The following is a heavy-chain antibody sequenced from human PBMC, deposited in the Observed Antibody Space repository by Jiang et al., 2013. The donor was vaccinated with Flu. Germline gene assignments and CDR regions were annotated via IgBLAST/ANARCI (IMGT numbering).Heavy chain of an antibody. Sequence: GAEVKKPGESLRISCKGSGYSFTSYWISWVRQMPGKGLEWMGRIDPSDSYTNYSPSFQGHVTISADKSISTAYLQWSSLKASDTAMYYCARHSYCSSTSCPRHGDNWFDPWGQGTLVTVSS. J-gene: IGHJ5*02. V-gene: IGHV5-10-1*01. CDR3: ARHSYCSSTSCPRHGDNWFDP. D-gene: IGHD2-2*01. CDR2: IDPSDSYT. CDR1: GYSFTSYW.